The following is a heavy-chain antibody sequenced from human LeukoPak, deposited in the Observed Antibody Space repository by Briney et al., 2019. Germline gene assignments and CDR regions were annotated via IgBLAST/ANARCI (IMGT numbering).Heavy chain of an antibody. Sequence: PSETLSLTCTVSGGSIGSYYWSWIRQPPGKGLEWIGYIYYSGSTNYNPSLKSRVTISVDTSKNQFSLKLSSVTAADTAVYYCARIVGATFVNWFDPWGQGTLVTVSS. J-gene: IGHJ5*02. V-gene: IGHV4-59*01. CDR3: ARIVGATFVNWFDP. D-gene: IGHD1-26*01. CDR1: GGSIGSYY. CDR2: IYYSGST.